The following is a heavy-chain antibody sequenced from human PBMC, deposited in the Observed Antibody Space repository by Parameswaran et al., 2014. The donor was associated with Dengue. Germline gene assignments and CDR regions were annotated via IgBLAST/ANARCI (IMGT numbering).Heavy chain of an antibody. CDR2: ISASGGST. Sequence: VRQAPGKGLEWVSVISASGGSTYYADSVKGRFTISRDNSKNTLYLQMNSLRAEDTAVFYCAKAPRDYYYDSSGYYSYYYYGMDVWGQGTTVTVSS. CDR3: AKAPRDYYYDSSGYYSYYYYGMDV. D-gene: IGHD3-22*01. J-gene: IGHJ6*02. V-gene: IGHV3-23*01.